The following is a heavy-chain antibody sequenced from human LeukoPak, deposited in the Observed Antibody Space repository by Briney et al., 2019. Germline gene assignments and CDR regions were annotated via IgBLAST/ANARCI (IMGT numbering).Heavy chain of an antibody. CDR1: GLTFSTYA. CDR3: ANRAVAGSVSPFDY. V-gene: IGHV3-23*01. CDR2: ISSGGST. Sequence: GGSLILSCAASGLTFSTYATTWVRQAPGKGLEWVSSISSGGSTHYAESVKGRFTISRDNSKNTVYLQMNSLRAEDTAVYYCANRAVAGSVSPFDYWGQGTLVTVSS. J-gene: IGHJ4*02. D-gene: IGHD6-19*01.